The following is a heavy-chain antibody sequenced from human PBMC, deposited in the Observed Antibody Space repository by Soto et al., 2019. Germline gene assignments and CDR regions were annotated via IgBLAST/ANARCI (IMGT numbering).Heavy chain of an antibody. CDR3: ARAADIVLMVYAVLDFDY. CDR2: ISAYNGNT. J-gene: IGHJ4*02. Sequence: ASVKVSCKASGYTFTSYGISRVRQAPGQGLEWMGWISAYNGNTNYAQKLQGRVTMTTDTSTSTAYMELRSLRSDDTAVYYCARAADIVLMVYAVLDFDYWGQGTLVTVSS. D-gene: IGHD2-8*01. V-gene: IGHV1-18*01. CDR1: GYTFTSYG.